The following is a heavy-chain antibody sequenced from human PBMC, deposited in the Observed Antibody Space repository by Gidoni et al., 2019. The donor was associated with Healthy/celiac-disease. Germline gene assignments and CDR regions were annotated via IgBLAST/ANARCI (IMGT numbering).Heavy chain of an antibody. D-gene: IGHD6-19*01. CDR1: GGSFSGYY. J-gene: IGHJ4*02. CDR3: ARGLPRIAVAGLYYFDY. V-gene: IGHV4-34*01. Sequence: QVQLQQWGAGLLLPSETLSLTCAVYGGSFSGYYWSWIRQPPGKGLEWSGEINHSGSTNYNPSLKSRVTISVDTSKNQFSLKLSSVTAADTAVYYCARGLPRIAVAGLYYFDYWGQGTLVTVSS. CDR2: INHSGST.